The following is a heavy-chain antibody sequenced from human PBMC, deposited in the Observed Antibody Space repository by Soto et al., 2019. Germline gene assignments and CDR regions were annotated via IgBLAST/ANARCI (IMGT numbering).Heavy chain of an antibody. CDR3: TTDGRLSVDSYYFDY. CDR2: IKSKTDGGTT. D-gene: IGHD6-6*01. Sequence: GGSLRLSCAASGFTFSNAWMSWVRQAPGKGLEWVGRIKSKTDGGTTDYAAPVKGRFTISRDDSKNTLYLQMNSLKTEDTAVYYCTTDGRLSVDSYYFDYWGQGTLVTVSS. CDR1: GFTFSNAW. V-gene: IGHV3-15*01. J-gene: IGHJ4*02.